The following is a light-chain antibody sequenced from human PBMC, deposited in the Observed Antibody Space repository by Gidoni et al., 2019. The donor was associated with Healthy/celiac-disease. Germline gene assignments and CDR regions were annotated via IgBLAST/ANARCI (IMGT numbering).Light chain of an antibody. CDR1: SSNIGSNT. J-gene: IGLJ2*01. V-gene: IGLV1-44*01. CDR3: AAWDDSLNGPSVV. Sequence: QSVLTQPPSASGTPGQRVTISCSGSSSNIGSNTVNWYQQLPGTAPQLLIYSNNQRPSGVPDRFSGSKSGTSASLAISGLQSEDEADYYCAAWDDSLNGPSVVFGGGTKLTVL. CDR2: SNN.